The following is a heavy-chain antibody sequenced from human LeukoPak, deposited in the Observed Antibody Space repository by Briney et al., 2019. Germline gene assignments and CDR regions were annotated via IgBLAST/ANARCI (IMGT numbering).Heavy chain of an antibody. CDR1: GYTFTSYG. J-gene: IGHJ4*02. V-gene: IGHV1-18*01. CDR3: AIVKYYHDSTGAFDY. D-gene: IGHD3-22*01. Sequence: ASVKVSCKASGYTFTSYGISWVRQAPGQGLEWMGWISAYNGNTNYAQKLQGRVTMTTDTSTSTAYMELRSLRSDDTAVYYCAIVKYYHDSTGAFDYWGQGTLVTVSS. CDR2: ISAYNGNT.